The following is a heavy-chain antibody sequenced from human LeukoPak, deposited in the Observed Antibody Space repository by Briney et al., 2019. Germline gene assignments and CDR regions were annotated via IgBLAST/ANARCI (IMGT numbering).Heavy chain of an antibody. Sequence: ASVKVSCKASGYTFTGYYMDWVRQAPGQGLEWMGGIIPIFGTANYAQKFQGRVTITADESTGTAYMELSSLRSEDTAVYYCARWIRDAEITRSYWFDPWGQGTLVTVSS. CDR3: ARWIRDAEITRSYWFDP. CDR1: GYTFTGYY. D-gene: IGHD1-14*01. CDR2: IIPIFGTA. V-gene: IGHV1-69*13. J-gene: IGHJ5*02.